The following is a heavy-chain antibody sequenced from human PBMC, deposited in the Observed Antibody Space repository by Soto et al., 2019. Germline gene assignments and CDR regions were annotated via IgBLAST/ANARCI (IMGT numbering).Heavy chain of an antibody. D-gene: IGHD1-26*01. J-gene: IGHJ5*02. CDR3: ATQEVGGSYVYTFDP. Sequence: QLHLRESGPGLVKPSETLSLTCTVSGGSITSSSYYWGWIRQPPGKGLEWIGSIYYSGGTYYNPSLKSRVTLSVDTSKNQFSLKLSSVTAADTAVYYCATQEVGGSYVYTFDPWGQGTLVTVSS. CDR2: IYYSGGT. CDR1: GGSITSSSYY. V-gene: IGHV4-39*01.